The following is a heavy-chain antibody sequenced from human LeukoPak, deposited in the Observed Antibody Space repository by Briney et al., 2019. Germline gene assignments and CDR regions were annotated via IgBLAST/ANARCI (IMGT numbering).Heavy chain of an antibody. D-gene: IGHD3-10*01. CDR1: GGTFSSYA. J-gene: IGHJ6*02. CDR3: AREGKGGSGSYYSYYYYGMDV. CDR2: IIPILGIA. Sequence: SVKVSCKASGGTFSSYAISWVRQAPGQGLEWMGRIIPILGIANYAQKFQGRVTITADKSTSTAYMELSSLRSEDTAVYYCAREGKGGSGSYYSYYYYGMDVWGQGTTVTVSS. V-gene: IGHV1-69*04.